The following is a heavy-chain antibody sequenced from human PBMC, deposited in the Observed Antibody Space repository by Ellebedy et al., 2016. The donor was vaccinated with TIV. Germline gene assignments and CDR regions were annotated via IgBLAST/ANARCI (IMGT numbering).Heavy chain of an antibody. D-gene: IGHD3-3*01. V-gene: IGHV1-18*01. CDR2: ISAYNGNT. Sequence: ASVKVSCKASGYTFTSYGISWVRQAPGQGLEWMGWISAYNGNTNYAQKLQGRVTMTTDTSTSTAYMELRSLRSDDTAVYYCARIAARITIFGVVITQDYYYYYGMDVWGQGTTVTVSS. CDR3: ARIAARITIFGVVITQDYYYYYGMDV. J-gene: IGHJ6*02. CDR1: GYTFTSYG.